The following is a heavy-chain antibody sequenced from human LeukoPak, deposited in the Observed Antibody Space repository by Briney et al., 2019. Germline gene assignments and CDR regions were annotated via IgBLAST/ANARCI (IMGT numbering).Heavy chain of an antibody. D-gene: IGHD6-19*01. CDR3: AKVLRGWRDYFDY. CDR1: GFTFSSYA. CDR2: ISGSGGST. V-gene: IGHV3-23*01. J-gene: IGHJ4*02. Sequence: GGSLRLSCAASGFTFSSYAMSWVRQAPGKGLEWVSAISGSGGSTYYADSVKGRFTIPRDNSKNTLYLQMNSLRAEDTAVYYCAKVLRGWRDYFDYWGQGTLVTVSS.